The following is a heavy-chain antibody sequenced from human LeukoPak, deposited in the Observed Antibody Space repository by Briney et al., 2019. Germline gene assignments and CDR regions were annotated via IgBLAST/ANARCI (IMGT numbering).Heavy chain of an antibody. CDR2: IRYDGSNK. CDR3: AKEPRSGLGFDY. V-gene: IGHV3-30*02. Sequence: GGSLRLSCAASGFTFSSYGMHWVRQAPGKGLEWVAFIRYDGSNKYCADSVKGRFTISRDNSKNTLYLQMNSLRAEDTAVYYCAKEPRSGLGFDYWGQGTLVTVSS. D-gene: IGHD3/OR15-3a*01. J-gene: IGHJ4*02. CDR1: GFTFSSYG.